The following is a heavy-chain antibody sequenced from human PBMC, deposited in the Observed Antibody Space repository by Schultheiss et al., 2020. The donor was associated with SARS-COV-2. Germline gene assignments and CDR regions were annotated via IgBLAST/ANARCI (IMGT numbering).Heavy chain of an antibody. D-gene: IGHD3-10*01. CDR1: GDSISPYF. V-gene: IGHV4-59*12. CDR2: IYYSGST. CDR3: ARDRGPIRV. J-gene: IGHJ6*02. Sequence: SETLSLTCIVSGDSISPYFWAWFRQPPGRGLEWIGYIYYSGSTNYNPSLKSRVTMSVDTSKNQFSLKLSSVTAADTAVYYCARDRGPIRVWGQGTTVTVSS.